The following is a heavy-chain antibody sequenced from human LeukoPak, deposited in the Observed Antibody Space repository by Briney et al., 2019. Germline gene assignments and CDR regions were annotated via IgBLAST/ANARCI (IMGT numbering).Heavy chain of an antibody. CDR1: GGSISSSSYY. V-gene: IGHV4-39*07. CDR3: ARVSSSWYQDWYFDL. D-gene: IGHD6-13*01. CDR2: IYYSGST. Sequence: SETLSLTCTVSGGSISSSSYYWGWIRQPPGKGLEWIGSIYYSGSTYYNPSLKSRVTVSVDTSKNQFSLKLSSVTAADTAVYYCARVSSSWYQDWYFDLWGRGTLVTVSS. J-gene: IGHJ2*01.